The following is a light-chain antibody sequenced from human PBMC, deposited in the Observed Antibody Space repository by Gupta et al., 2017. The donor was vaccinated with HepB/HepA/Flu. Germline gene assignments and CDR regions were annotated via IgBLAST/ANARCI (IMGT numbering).Light chain of an antibody. CDR1: QSVTSRY. CDR2: GAS. V-gene: IGKV3-20*01. Sequence: IVLTQSPGTLSLSPGVRATLFCRASQSVTSRYFAWYQQRPGQAPRLLIYGASSRANGIPGRLSGSGSGTDFTLTISRLEPEDFAVYYCHQYGSSPFTFGPGTKVAIK. CDR3: HQYGSSPFT. J-gene: IGKJ3*01.